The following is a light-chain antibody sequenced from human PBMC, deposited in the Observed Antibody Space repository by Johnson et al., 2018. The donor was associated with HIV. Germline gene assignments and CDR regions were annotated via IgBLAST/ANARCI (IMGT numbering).Light chain of an antibody. CDR3: GTWDSSLSAYV. CDR2: NND. J-gene: IGLJ1*01. V-gene: IGLV1-51*01. CDR1: RSNIGNNY. Sequence: QSVLTQPPSVSAAPGQKVTISCSGSRSNIGNNYVSWYQQFPGTAPKLLISNNDKRPSGIPDRFSGSRSGTSATLGITGLQTGDEADYYCGTWDSSLSAYVFATGTKVPLL.